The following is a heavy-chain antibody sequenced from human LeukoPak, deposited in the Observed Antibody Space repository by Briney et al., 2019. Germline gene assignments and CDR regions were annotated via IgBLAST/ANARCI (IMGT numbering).Heavy chain of an antibody. CDR2: IKQDGNEK. D-gene: IGHD4-11*01. CDR1: GFTFNNYW. J-gene: IGHJ4*02. Sequence: PGGSLRLSCAASGFTFNNYWMNWVRQAPGKGLEWVAMIKQDGNEKYYVDSVKGRFTISRDDSKNTLYLQMNSLRAEDTAMYYCARGLPPVMKYYFDYWGQGTLVTVSS. CDR3: ARGLPPVMKYYFDY. V-gene: IGHV3-7*02.